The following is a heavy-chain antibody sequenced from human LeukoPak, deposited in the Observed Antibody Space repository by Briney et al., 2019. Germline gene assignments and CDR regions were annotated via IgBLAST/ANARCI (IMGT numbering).Heavy chain of an antibody. J-gene: IGHJ6*03. D-gene: IGHD6-19*01. CDR1: GFTFSSYW. V-gene: IGHV3-7*01. CDR3: ARGGIAVAGTRENYYYYYMDV. CDR2: IKQDGSEK. Sequence: GGSLRLSCAGSGFTFSSYWMSWVRQAPGKGLEWVANIKQDGSEKYYVDSVKGRFTISRDNAKNSLYLQMNSPRAEDTAVYYCARGGIAVAGTRENYYYYYMDVWGKGTTVTVSS.